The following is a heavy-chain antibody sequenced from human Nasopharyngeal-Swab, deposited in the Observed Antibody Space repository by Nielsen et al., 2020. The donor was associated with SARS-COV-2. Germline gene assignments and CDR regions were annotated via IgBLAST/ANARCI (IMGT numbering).Heavy chain of an antibody. Sequence: WIRQPPGKGLEWIGEINHSGSTNYNPSLKSRVTISVDTSKNQFSLKLSSVTAADTAVYYCARRRGYSGYAYLDYWGQGTLVT. J-gene: IGHJ4*02. D-gene: IGHD5-12*01. V-gene: IGHV4-34*01. CDR3: ARRRGYSGYAYLDY. CDR2: INHSGST.